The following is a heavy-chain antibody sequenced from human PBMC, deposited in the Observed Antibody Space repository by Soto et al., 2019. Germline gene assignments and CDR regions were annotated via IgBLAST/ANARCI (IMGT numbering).Heavy chain of an antibody. D-gene: IGHD3-22*01. CDR3: ASPPYYYDSSGYYSGAFDI. J-gene: IGHJ3*02. CDR2: INHSGST. Sequence: SETLSLTCAVYGGSFSGYCWSWIRQPPGKGLEWIGEINHSGSTNYNPSLKSRVTISVDTSKNQFSLKLSSVTAADTAVYYCASPPYYYDSSGYYSGAFDIWGQGTMVTVSS. V-gene: IGHV4-34*01. CDR1: GGSFSGYC.